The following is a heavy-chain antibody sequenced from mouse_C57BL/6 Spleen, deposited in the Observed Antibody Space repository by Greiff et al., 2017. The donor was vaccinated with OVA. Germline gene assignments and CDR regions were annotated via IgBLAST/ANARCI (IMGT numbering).Heavy chain of an antibody. CDR3: ARGSNYDSDY. V-gene: IGHV1-4*01. CDR2: INPSSGYT. J-gene: IGHJ2*01. D-gene: IGHD2-5*01. CDR1: GYTFTSYT. Sequence: QVQLQQSGAELARPGASVKMSCKASGYTFTSYTMHWVKQRPGQGLEWIGYINPSSGYTKYNQKFKDKATLTADKSSSTAYMQLSSLTSEDSAVYYCARGSNYDSDYWGQGTTLTVSS.